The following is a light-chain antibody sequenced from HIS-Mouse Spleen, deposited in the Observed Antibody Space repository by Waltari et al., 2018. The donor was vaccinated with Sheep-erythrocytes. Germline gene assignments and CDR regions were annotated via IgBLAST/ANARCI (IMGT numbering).Light chain of an antibody. V-gene: IGKV1-5*03. CDR3: QQYNSYSRT. CDR1: QSISSW. CDR2: KAS. J-gene: IGKJ2*01. Sequence: DIQMTQSPSTLSESVADRVTITCRASQSISSWLAWYQQKPGKAPKLLIYKASSLESGVPSRFSGSGSGTEFTLTISSLQPDDFATYYCQQYNSYSRTFGQGTKLEIK.